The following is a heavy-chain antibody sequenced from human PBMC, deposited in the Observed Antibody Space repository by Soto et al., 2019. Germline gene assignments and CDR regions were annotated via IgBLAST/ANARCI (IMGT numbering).Heavy chain of an antibody. CDR2: ISAYNGNT. V-gene: IGHV1-18*01. CDR1: GYTFTSYG. D-gene: IGHD5-18*01. Sequence: QVQLVQSGAEVKKPGASVKVSCKASGYTFTSYGISWVLQAPGQGLEWMGWISAYNGNTNYAQKLQGRVTMTTDTSTSTAYMERRSLRADDTAVYYCASSLLVGYGLEGESDWGQGTLGTVSS. CDR3: ASSLLVGYGLEGESD. J-gene: IGHJ4*02.